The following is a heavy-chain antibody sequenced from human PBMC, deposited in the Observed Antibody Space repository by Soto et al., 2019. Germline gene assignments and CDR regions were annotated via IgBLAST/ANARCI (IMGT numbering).Heavy chain of an antibody. V-gene: IGHV3-33*01. CDR3: ARDEANIVVVPAPHYYYMDV. CDR2: IWYDGSNK. J-gene: IGHJ6*03. D-gene: IGHD2-2*01. Sequence: GGSLRLSCAASGFTFSSYGMHWVRQAPGKGLEWVAVIWYDGSNKYYADSVKGRFTISRDNSKNTLYLQMNSLRAEDTAVYYCARDEANIVVVPAPHYYYMDVWGKGTTVTVSS. CDR1: GFTFSSYG.